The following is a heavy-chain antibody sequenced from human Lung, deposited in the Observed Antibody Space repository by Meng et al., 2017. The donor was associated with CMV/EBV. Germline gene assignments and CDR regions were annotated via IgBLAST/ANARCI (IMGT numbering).Heavy chain of an antibody. Sequence: GGSLRLXXAASGLTLSTYGIHWVRQAPGKGLEWVAFIRYDGGKKEYVDSVKGRFTISRDNSKNTVNLQMNSLRAEDTAVYYCAKDSGRGGHLWFRGVDYWGQGXLVTVSS. V-gene: IGHV3-30*02. D-gene: IGHD3-10*01. CDR2: IRYDGGKK. CDR1: GLTLSTYG. CDR3: AKDSGRGGHLWFRGVDY. J-gene: IGHJ4*02.